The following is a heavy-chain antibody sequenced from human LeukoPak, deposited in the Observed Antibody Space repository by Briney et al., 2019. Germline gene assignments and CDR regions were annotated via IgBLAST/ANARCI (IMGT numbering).Heavy chain of an antibody. J-gene: IGHJ4*02. CDR2: ISRSGDST. V-gene: IGHV3-23*01. Sequence: GGSLKLSCAASGFTFTSYAMNWVRQAPGKGLEWVSSISRSGDSTYYADSVKGRFTISRNNSKNTLYLQMNSLRGDDTAVYYCAKDRLSGWYFDFWGQGTLVTVSS. D-gene: IGHD6-19*01. CDR1: GFTFTSYA. CDR3: AKDRLSGWYFDF.